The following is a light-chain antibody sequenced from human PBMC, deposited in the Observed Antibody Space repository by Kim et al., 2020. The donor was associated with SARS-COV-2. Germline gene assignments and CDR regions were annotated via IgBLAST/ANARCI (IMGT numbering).Light chain of an antibody. CDR1: QSISTY. CDR3: QQTYSTPWT. CDR2: AAS. V-gene: IGKV1-39*01. J-gene: IGKJ1*01. Sequence: DIQMTQSPSSLSASVGDRVTITCRASQSISTYLNWYQQKPGKAPKVLIYAASTLQSGVPSRFSGSGSGTDFILTINSLQPEDFATYYCQQTYSTPWTFGQGTKVDIK.